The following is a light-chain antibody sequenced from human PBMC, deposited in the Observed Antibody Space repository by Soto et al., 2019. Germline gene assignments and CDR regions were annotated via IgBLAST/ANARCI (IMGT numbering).Light chain of an antibody. Sequence: EILLTQSPATLSLSPGESGTISCRASQSVSSYLAWYQQKPGQAPRLLIFDTSNRANGIPARFSGSESGTDFTLTISGLEPEDFAVYYCQQRTNRHPITFGQGTRLEI. CDR1: QSVSSY. CDR2: DTS. J-gene: IGKJ5*01. CDR3: QQRTNRHPIT. V-gene: IGKV3-11*01.